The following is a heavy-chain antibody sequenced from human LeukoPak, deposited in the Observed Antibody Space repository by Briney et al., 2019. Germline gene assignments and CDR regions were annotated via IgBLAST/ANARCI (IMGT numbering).Heavy chain of an antibody. Sequence: SETLSLTCTVSGGSISNYYWNWIREPPGKGLEWIGYIYYSGSTNYNPSLKSRVTISVDTSKNQFSLKLTSVTAADTAVYYCARGGYDILTGPLDYWGQGTLVTVSS. J-gene: IGHJ4*02. CDR3: ARGGYDILTGPLDY. CDR2: IYYSGST. D-gene: IGHD3-9*01. CDR1: GGSISNYY. V-gene: IGHV4-59*01.